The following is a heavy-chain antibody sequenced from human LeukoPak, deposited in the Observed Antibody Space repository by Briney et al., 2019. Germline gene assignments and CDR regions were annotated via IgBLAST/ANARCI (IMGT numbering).Heavy chain of an antibody. V-gene: IGHV3-9*01. CDR3: ARGNSYMDV. CDR1: GFTFDDYA. CDR2: INWNSVYI. Sequence: PGGSLRLSCAASGFTFDDYAMHWVRQAPGKGLEWVSNINWNSVYILYADSVKGRFTISRDNAKNSLYLQMNSLRAEDTAVYSCARGNSYMDVLGKGTTVTVSS. J-gene: IGHJ6*03.